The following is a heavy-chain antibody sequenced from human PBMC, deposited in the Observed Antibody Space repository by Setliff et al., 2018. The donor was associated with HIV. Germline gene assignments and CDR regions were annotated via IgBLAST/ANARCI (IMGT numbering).Heavy chain of an antibody. CDR2: VYYSGST. D-gene: IGHD6-19*01. CDR3: ARNPRIAVAGTDYYYYMDV. J-gene: IGHJ6*03. V-gene: IGHV4-39*07. Sequence: SETLSLTCIVSGGSISSSSYYWGWIRQPPGKGLEWIGTVYYSGSTYYNPSLKSRVTISVDTSENQFSLKLSSVTAADTAVYYCARNPRIAVAGTDYYYYMDVWGKGTTVTVS. CDR1: GGSISSSSYY.